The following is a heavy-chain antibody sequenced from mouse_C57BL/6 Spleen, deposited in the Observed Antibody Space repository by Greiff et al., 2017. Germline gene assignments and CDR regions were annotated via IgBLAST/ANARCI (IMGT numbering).Heavy chain of an antibody. D-gene: IGHD1-1*01. J-gene: IGHJ1*03. Sequence: VQLQQSGGGLVQPGGSLSLSCAASGFTFTDYYMSWVRQPPGKALEWLGFIRNKANGYTTEYSASVKGRFTISRDNSHSILYLQMNALRAEDSATYYCARYTDYGSSYGYFDVWGTGTTVTVSS. CDR1: GFTFTDYY. CDR3: ARYTDYGSSYGYFDV. V-gene: IGHV7-3*01. CDR2: IRNKANGYTT.